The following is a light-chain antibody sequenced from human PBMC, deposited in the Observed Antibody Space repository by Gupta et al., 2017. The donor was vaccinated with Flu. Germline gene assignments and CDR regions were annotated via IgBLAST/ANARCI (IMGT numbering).Light chain of an antibody. V-gene: IGLV2-23*01. CDR3: CSYAGSDLYV. J-gene: IGLJ1*01. Sequence: QSALTQPASVSASPGQSITISCTGTSSDVGRFNVVSWYQQHPGKAPKLIIYEARKRPYGVSNRFAGAKSGNTASLTISGLQAEDEADYFCCSYAGSDLYVFGTGTAVTIL. CDR1: SSDVGRFNV. CDR2: EAR.